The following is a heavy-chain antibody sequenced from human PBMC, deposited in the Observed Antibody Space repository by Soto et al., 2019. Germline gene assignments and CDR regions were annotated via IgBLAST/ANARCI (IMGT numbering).Heavy chain of an antibody. CDR3: ENQGYYHYGMDV. Sequence: GGSLRLSCAASGFTFSSYAMSWVRQAPGKGLEWVSAISGSGGSTYYADSVKGRFTISRDNSKNTLYLQMNSLRAEETAVYYCENQGYYHYGMDVWGQGTTVTVSS. CDR2: ISGSGGST. J-gene: IGHJ6*02. V-gene: IGHV3-23*01. CDR1: GFTFSSYA.